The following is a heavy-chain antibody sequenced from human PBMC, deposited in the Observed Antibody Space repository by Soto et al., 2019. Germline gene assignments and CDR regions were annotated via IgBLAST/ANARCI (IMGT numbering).Heavy chain of an antibody. CDR1: GFTFSSYE. CDR2: ISSSGSTI. D-gene: IGHD6-13*01. J-gene: IGHJ4*02. V-gene: IGHV3-48*03. Sequence: EVQLVESGGGLVQPGGSLRLSCAASGFTFSSYEMNWVRQAPGKGLELVSYISSSGSTIYYADSVKGRFTISRDNAKNSLYLQMNSLRAEDTAVYYCAPIAAAGYYFDYWGQGTLVTVSS. CDR3: APIAAAGYYFDY.